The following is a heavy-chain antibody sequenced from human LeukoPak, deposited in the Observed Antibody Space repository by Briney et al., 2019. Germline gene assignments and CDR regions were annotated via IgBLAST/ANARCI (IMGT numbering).Heavy chain of an antibody. Sequence: GGSLRLSCAASGFSFSDYYMTWIRQAPGKGLEWVSDISSSGGAIKYADSVKDRFRLPRDNAKNSMYLHINSLRVADAAVYYCAAVQMQRSRWYDYYSMDVWGKGATVTVSS. CDR1: GFSFSDYY. CDR2: ISSSGGAI. V-gene: IGHV3-11*01. CDR3: AAVQMQRSRWYDYYSMDV. D-gene: IGHD6-25*01. J-gene: IGHJ6*03.